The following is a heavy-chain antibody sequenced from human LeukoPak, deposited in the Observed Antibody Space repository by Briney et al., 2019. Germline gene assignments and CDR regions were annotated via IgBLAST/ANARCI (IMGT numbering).Heavy chain of an antibody. J-gene: IGHJ4*02. CDR3: ARGRHIYYYYDSSSYPSRLDY. Sequence: SETLSLTCAVYGGSFSGYYWSWIRQPPGKGLEWIGEINHSGSTNYNPSLKSRVTISVDTSKNQFSLKLSSVTAADTAVYYCARGRHIYYYYDSSSYPSRLDYWGQGTLITVSS. CDR2: INHSGST. V-gene: IGHV4-34*01. CDR1: GGSFSGYY. D-gene: IGHD3-22*01.